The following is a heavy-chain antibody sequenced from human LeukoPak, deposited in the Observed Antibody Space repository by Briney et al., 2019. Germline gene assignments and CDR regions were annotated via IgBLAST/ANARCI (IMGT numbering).Heavy chain of an antibody. J-gene: IGHJ6*03. CDR1: GFTFSTYG. CDR3: AKDGELERAGHYYYYYMDV. Sequence: HPGGSLRLSCVASGFTFSTYGMSWVRQAPGKGLEWVSAISGSGGSTYYADSVKGRFTISRDNSKNTLYLQMNSLRAEDTAVYYCAKDGELERAGHYYYYYMDVWGKGTTVTVSS. CDR2: ISGSGGST. D-gene: IGHD1-1*01. V-gene: IGHV3-23*01.